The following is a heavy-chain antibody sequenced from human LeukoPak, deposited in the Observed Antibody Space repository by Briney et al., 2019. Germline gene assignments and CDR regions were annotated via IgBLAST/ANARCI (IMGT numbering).Heavy chain of an antibody. CDR2: ISSSSSTI. Sequence: PGGSLRLSCAASGFTFSSYRMNWVRQAPGKGLEWVSYISSSSSTIYYADSVKGRFTISRDNAKNSLYLQMSSLRAEDTAVYYCAKDREWGWLQFSSTFDYWGQGTLVTVSS. D-gene: IGHD5-24*01. V-gene: IGHV3-48*01. CDR3: AKDREWGWLQFSSTFDY. J-gene: IGHJ4*02. CDR1: GFTFSSYR.